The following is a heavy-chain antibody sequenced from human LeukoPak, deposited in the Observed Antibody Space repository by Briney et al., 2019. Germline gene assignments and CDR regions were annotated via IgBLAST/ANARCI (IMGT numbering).Heavy chain of an antibody. J-gene: IGHJ6*03. V-gene: IGHV3-13*01. D-gene: IGHD3-22*01. CDR2: IGAAGDT. CDR3: ARDDSSYYYMDV. Sequence: GGSLRLSCAASGFTFSSYDMHCVRQATGKGLEWVSAIGAAGDTYYPGSVKGRFTISRENAKNSLYLQMNSPRDGDTAVYYCARDDSSYYYMDVWGKGTTVTVSS. CDR1: GFTFSSYD.